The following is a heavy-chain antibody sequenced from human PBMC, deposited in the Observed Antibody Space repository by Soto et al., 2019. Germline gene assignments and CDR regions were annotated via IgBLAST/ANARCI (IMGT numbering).Heavy chain of an antibody. J-gene: IGHJ4*02. CDR1: GFTFSDYA. CDR2: ISGSGSNT. Sequence: VQLLESGGGLVQPGGSLRLSCAASGFTFSDYAMSWVRQAPGKGLEWVSTISGSGSNTYYADSVKGRFTISRDNSQNTLYLQMNSLRAEDTAVYYCAKERTGKVDYWGQGTLVTVSS. V-gene: IGHV3-23*01. CDR3: AKERTGKVDY.